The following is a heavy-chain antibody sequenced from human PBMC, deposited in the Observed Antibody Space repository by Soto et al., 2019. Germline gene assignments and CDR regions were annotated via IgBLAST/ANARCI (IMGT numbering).Heavy chain of an antibody. CDR2: IYYSGST. CDR1: GGSISSGGYY. D-gene: IGHD3-22*01. V-gene: IGHV4-31*03. CDR3: AGGDTMIRWFDP. Sequence: QVQLQESGPGLVKHSQTLSLTCTVSGGSISSGGYYWSWIRQHPGKGLEWIGYIYYSGSTYYNPSLKSRVTISVDTSKNQFSLKLSSVTAADTAVYYCAGGDTMIRWFDPWGQGTLVTVSS. J-gene: IGHJ5*02.